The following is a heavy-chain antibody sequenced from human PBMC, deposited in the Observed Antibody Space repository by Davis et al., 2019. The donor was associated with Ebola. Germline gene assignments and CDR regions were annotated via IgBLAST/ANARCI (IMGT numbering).Heavy chain of an antibody. D-gene: IGHD3-22*01. CDR1: GLSLQAYF. CDR3: ARERNHYDSSGYFRSFDS. J-gene: IGHJ4*02. Sequence: LRLSCAVSGLSLQAYFLSWIRQPPGKGLEWIVYIHHSGDTDYNPSLKSRVTISIDTSKNQFSLKLSSVTAADTAVYYCARERNHYDSSGYFRSFDSWGQGTLVTVSS. V-gene: IGHV4-30-4*01. CDR2: IHHSGDT.